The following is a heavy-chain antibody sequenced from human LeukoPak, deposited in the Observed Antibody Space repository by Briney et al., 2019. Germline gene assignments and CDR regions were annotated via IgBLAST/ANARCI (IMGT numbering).Heavy chain of an antibody. CDR1: GFTFSSYA. J-gene: IGHJ5*02. CDR2: ISYDGSNK. V-gene: IGHV3-30*01. Sequence: GRSLRLSCAASGFTFSSYAMHWVRQAPGKGQEWVAVISYDGSNKYYADSVKGRFTISRDNSKNTLYLQMNSLRAEDTAVYYCARGSSGGFDPWGQGTLVTVSS. CDR3: ARGSSGGFDP.